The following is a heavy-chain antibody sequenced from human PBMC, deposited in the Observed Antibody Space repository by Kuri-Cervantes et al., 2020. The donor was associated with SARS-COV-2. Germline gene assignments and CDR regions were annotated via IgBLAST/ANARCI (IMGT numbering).Heavy chain of an antibody. CDR2: ISAYNGNT. V-gene: IGHV1-18*01. D-gene: IGHD6-6*01. J-gene: IGHJ6*02. Sequence: ASVKVSCKTSGYTFTNYAMNWVRQAPGQGLEWMGWISAYNGNTNYAQKLQGRVTMTTDTSTSTAYMELRSLRSDDTAVYYCARFQSSRGKPYYYYGMDVWGQGTTVTVSS. CDR1: GYTFTNYA. CDR3: ARFQSSRGKPYYYYGMDV.